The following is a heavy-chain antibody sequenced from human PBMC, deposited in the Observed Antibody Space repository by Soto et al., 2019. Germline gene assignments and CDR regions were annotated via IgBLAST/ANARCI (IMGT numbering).Heavy chain of an antibody. V-gene: IGHV1-46*01. J-gene: IGHJ4*02. Sequence: GASVKLSCKASGYTYTSYYMHWVRQAPGQGLEWMGIINPSGGSTSYAQKFQGRVTMTRDTSTSTVYMELSSLRSEDTAVYYCAGDWVGATPDYWGQGTLVTVSS. CDR3: AGDWVGATPDY. CDR2: INPSGGST. CDR1: GYTYTSYY. D-gene: IGHD1-26*01.